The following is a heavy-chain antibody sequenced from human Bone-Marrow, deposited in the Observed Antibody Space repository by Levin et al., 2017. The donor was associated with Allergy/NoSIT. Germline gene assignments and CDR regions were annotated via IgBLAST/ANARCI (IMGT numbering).Heavy chain of an antibody. CDR2: IRSKSYGGTT. D-gene: IGHD1-26*01. J-gene: IGHJ4*02. Sequence: GGSLRLSCTASGFTFGGYAVSWFRQAPGKGLEWVGFIRSKSYGGTTSYAASVEGRFTISRDDSKSIAYLQMNSLKTEDTAVYYCSRDVEVGATIGFDFWGQGTLVTVSS. CDR1: GFTFGGYA. CDR3: SRDVEVGATIGFDF. V-gene: IGHV3-49*03.